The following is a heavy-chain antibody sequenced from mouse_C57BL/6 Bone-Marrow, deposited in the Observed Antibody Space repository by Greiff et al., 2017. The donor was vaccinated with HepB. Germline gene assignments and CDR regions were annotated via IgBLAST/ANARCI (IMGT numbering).Heavy chain of an antibody. CDR3: AREGASYDPDYFDY. CDR2: IDPSDSYT. Sequence: QVQLQQPGAELVRPGTSVKLSCKASGYTFTSYWMHWVKQRPGQGLEWIGVIDPSDSYTNYNQKFKGKATLTVDTSSSTAYMQLSSLTSEDSAVYYCAREGASYDPDYFDYWGQGTTLTVSS. J-gene: IGHJ2*01. V-gene: IGHV1-59*01. CDR1: GYTFTSYW. D-gene: IGHD2-3*01.